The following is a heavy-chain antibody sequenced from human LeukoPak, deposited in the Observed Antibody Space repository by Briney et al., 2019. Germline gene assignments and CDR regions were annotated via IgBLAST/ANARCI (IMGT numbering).Heavy chain of an antibody. V-gene: IGHV3-7*05. CDR3: ARDMDV. Sequence: TGGSLRLSCAASGFTFSSYWMTWVRQTPGKGLEWVANITQDGSEKYYVDSVKGRFTISRANAKNSLYLHMNSLRAEDTAVYYCARDMDVWGQGTTVTVSS. CDR1: GFTFSSYW. CDR2: ITQDGSEK. J-gene: IGHJ6*02.